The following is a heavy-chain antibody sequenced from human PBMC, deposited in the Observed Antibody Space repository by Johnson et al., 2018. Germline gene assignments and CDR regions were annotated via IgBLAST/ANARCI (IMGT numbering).Heavy chain of an antibody. V-gene: IGHV3-21*01. CDR2: ISSSTSYI. CDR1: GFTFSRYS. D-gene: IGHD3-3*01. Sequence: VQLVQSGGGLVKPGGSLRLSCAASGFTFSRYSMNWVRQAPGKGLEWVSSISSSTSYIYYADSVKGRFTISRENAKNSLYLQMNSLSAEDTAVYYCARGREGWCDFWSGYWHVWGQGTTVTVPS. J-gene: IGHJ6*02. CDR3: ARGREGWCDFWSGYWHV.